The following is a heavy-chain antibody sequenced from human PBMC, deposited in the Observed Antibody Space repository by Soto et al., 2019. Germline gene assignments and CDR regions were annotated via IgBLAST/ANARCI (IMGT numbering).Heavy chain of an antibody. J-gene: IGHJ2*01. CDR1: GFTFSSYA. V-gene: IGHV3-30-3*01. D-gene: IGHD2-21*02. Sequence: QVQLVESGGGVVQPGRSLRLSCAASGFTFSSYAMHWVRQAPGKGLEWVAVISYDGSNKYYADSVKGRFTISRDNSKNERYLQRNSLRAEDTAVYYCASPYCGGDCYSDDWYFDLWGRGTLVTVSS. CDR2: ISYDGSNK. CDR3: ASPYCGGDCYSDDWYFDL.